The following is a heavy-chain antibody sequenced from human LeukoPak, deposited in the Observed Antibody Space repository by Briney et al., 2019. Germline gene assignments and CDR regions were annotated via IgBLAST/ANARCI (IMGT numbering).Heavy chain of an antibody. V-gene: IGHV1-2*02. Sequence: GASVKVSRKAAGYTFTAYLIHWVRQSPGQALEWMGWINPTSGGTNSAQIFQGGVTMTWDTSISTAYLELSRLISHDTVVYYWARGGSGRGWMYYFDYGGQGTLVSVSS. CDR3: ARGGSGRGWMYYFDY. J-gene: IGHJ4*01. CDR1: GYTFTAYL. D-gene: IGHD2-2*03. CDR2: INPTSGGT.